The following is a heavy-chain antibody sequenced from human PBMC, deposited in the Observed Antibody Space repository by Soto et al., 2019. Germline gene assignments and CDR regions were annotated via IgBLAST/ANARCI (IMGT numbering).Heavy chain of an antibody. CDR3: ARAQITVTTNAFDI. CDR1: GYTFTGYH. V-gene: IGHV1-2*02. Sequence: ASVKVSCKASGYTFTGYHMHWVLQAPGQGLEWMGWINPNSGGTNYAQKFQGRVTMTRDTSISTAYMELSRLRSDDTAVYYCARAQITVTTNAFDIWGQGTMVTVSS. D-gene: IGHD4-17*01. CDR2: INPNSGGT. J-gene: IGHJ3*02.